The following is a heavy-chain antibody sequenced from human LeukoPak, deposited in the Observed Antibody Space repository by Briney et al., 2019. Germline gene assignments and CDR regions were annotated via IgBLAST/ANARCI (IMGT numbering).Heavy chain of an antibody. CDR2: IYYSGST. D-gene: IGHD6-6*01. J-gene: IGHJ4*02. V-gene: IGHV4-61*01. Sequence: SETLSLTCTVSGGSVSSGSYYWSWIRQPPGKGLEWIGYIYYSGSTNYNPSLKSRVTISVDTSKNQFSLKVSSVTAADTAVYYCARSAAWLVRSYFDYWGQGTLVTVSS. CDR3: ARSAAWLVRSYFDY. CDR1: GGSVSSGSYY.